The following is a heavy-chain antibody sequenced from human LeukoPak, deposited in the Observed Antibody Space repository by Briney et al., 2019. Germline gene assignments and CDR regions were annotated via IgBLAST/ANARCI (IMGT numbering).Heavy chain of an antibody. CDR1: GGSFSGYY. Sequence: PSETLSLTCAVYGGSFSGYYWSWVRQPPGKGLEWIGEINHSVGTNYNPSLKSRVTISVDTSKNQFSLKLSSVTAADTAVYYCARGRMGDCWGQGTLVTVSS. D-gene: IGHD1-14*01. CDR3: ARGRMGDC. J-gene: IGHJ4*02. V-gene: IGHV4-34*01. CDR2: INHSVGT.